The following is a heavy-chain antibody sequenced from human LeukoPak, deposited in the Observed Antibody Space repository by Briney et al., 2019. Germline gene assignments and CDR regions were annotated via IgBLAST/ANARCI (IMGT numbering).Heavy chain of an antibody. CDR2: IYSGGTT. J-gene: IGHJ2*01. D-gene: IGHD6-13*01. Sequence: GGSLRLSCVASGFTFSSYWMSWVRQAPGKGLEWVSVIYSGGTTYYADSVKGRFTISRDNSKNTLYLQMNSLRAEDTAVYYCARVGSSWPNWYFDLWGRGTLVTVSS. CDR1: GFTFSSYW. CDR3: ARVGSSWPNWYFDL. V-gene: IGHV3-53*01.